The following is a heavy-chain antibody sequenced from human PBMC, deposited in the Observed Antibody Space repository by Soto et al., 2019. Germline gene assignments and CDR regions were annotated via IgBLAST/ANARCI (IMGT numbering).Heavy chain of an antibody. CDR3: AKSTVNDAFEI. CDR1: GFTFSSYA. CDR2: ISGSGGST. Sequence: EVQLLESGGGLVQPGGSLRLSCAASGFTFSSYAMSWVRQAPGKGLEWVSAISGSGGSTYYADSVKGRFTISRDNSKNTLYLPMNSLRAEVTVVYYCAKSTVNDAFEIWGQGTMVTVSS. V-gene: IGHV3-23*01. D-gene: IGHD1-1*01. J-gene: IGHJ3*02.